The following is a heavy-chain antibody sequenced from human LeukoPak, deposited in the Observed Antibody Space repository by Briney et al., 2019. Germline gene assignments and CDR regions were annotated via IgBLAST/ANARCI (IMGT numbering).Heavy chain of an antibody. CDR3: ARAAVTKGFDY. D-gene: IGHD4-17*01. V-gene: IGHV3-21*01. CDR2: ISSSSSYI. Sequence: GGSLRLSCAASGFTFSSYAMSWVRQAPGKGLEWVSSISSSSSYIYYADSVKGRFTISRDNAKNSLYLQMNSLRAEDTAVYYCARAAVTKGFDYWGQGTLVTVSS. CDR1: GFTFSSYA. J-gene: IGHJ4*02.